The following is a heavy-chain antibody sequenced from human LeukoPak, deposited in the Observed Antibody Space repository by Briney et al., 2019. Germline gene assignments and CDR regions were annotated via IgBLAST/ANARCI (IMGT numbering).Heavy chain of an antibody. Sequence: SETLSLTCTVSGGSISSYYWSWIRQPPGKGLEWIGYIYYSGSTNYNPSLKSRVTISVDTSKNQFSLKLSSVTAADTAVYYCARRRLRFLEWLFRDVFDIWGQGTMVTVSS. J-gene: IGHJ3*02. V-gene: IGHV4-59*12. CDR2: IYYSGST. D-gene: IGHD3-3*01. CDR3: ARRRLRFLEWLFRDVFDI. CDR1: GGSISSYY.